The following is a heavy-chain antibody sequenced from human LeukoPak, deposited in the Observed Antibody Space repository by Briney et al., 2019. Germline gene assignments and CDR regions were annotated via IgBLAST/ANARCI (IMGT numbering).Heavy chain of an antibody. Sequence: PGGSLRLSCAASGFTFDDYAMHWVRQAPGKVLEWVSLISWDGGSTYYADSVKGRFTISRDNSKNSLYLQMNSLRAEDTAVYYCAKDHSMTTLRVYYYYYMDVWGKGTTVTISS. D-gene: IGHD4-17*01. V-gene: IGHV3-43D*03. CDR3: AKDHSMTTLRVYYYYYMDV. J-gene: IGHJ6*03. CDR2: ISWDGGST. CDR1: GFTFDDYA.